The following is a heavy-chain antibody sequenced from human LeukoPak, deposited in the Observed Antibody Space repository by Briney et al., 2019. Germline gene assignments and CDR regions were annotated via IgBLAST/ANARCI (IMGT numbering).Heavy chain of an antibody. CDR3: ARYRGISMAGD. V-gene: IGHV4-4*02. CDR2: IYHSGAT. Sequence: SGTLSLTCAVSGGSISSSNWWSWVRQPPGKGLEWIGEIYHSGATNYNPSLKSRVTMSVDKSKNQFSLKLTSVTAADTAVYYCARYRGISMAGDWGQGTLVTVSS. D-gene: IGHD2/OR15-2a*01. CDR1: GGSISSSNW. J-gene: IGHJ4*02.